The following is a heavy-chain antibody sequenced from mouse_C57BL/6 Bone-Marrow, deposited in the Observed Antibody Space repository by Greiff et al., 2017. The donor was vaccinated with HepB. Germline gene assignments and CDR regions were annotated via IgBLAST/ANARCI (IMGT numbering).Heavy chain of an antibody. CDR1: GYAFTNYL. CDR3: ARSNYLPYYY. D-gene: IGHD2-5*01. Sequence: VKLQESGAELVRPGTSVKVSCKASGYAFTNYLIEWVKQRPGQGLEWIGVINPGSGGTNYNEKFKGKATLTADKSSSTAYRQLSSLTSEDSAVYFCARSNYLPYYYWGQGTSVTVSS. CDR2: INPGSGGT. J-gene: IGHJ4*01. V-gene: IGHV1-54*01.